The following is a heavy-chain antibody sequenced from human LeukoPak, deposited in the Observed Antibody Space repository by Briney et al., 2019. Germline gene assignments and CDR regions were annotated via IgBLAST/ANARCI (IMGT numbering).Heavy chain of an antibody. Sequence: GGSLRLSCAASGFTFSSYSMNWVRQAPGKGPEWVSSISSFNSYTYYADSVKGRFTISRDNAKNSLHLQMNSLRVEDTGVYYCARDPSPRTSYYYYYMDVWGKGTTVTVSS. CDR1: GFTFSSYS. V-gene: IGHV3-21*01. CDR3: ARDPSPRTSYYYYYMDV. J-gene: IGHJ6*03. D-gene: IGHD2-2*01. CDR2: ISSFNSYT.